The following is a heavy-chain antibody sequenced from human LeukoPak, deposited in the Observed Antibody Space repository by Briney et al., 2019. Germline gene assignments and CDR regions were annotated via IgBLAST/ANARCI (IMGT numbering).Heavy chain of an antibody. Sequence: GGSLRLSCAASGFTLSSYSMNWVRQTPGQGLEWVSSITSGSSHMYYADSVKGRFTISRDNAKSSLYLQMNSLRAEDTAVYYCARDPYSGSYGADYYYYMDVWGKGTTVTISS. CDR1: GFTLSSYS. D-gene: IGHD1-26*01. CDR3: ARDPYSGSYGADYYYYMDV. CDR2: ITSGSSHM. J-gene: IGHJ6*03. V-gene: IGHV3-21*01.